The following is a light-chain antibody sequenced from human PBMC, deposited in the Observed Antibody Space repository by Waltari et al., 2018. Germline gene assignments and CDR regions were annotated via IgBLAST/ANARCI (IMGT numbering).Light chain of an antibody. CDR2: GAS. Sequence: EIVMTQSPATLSVSPGERATLSCRASQSVSRNLAWYQQKPGKAPSLLIYGASTRATGIPARFIGSGSGTEFTLTISSMQSEDFAVYYCQQYNNWLWTFGQGTKVEIK. CDR1: QSVSRN. J-gene: IGKJ1*01. CDR3: QQYNNWLWT. V-gene: IGKV3-15*01.